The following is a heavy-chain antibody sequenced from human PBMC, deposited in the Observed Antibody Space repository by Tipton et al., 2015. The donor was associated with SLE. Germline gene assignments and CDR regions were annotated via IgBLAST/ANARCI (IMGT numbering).Heavy chain of an antibody. Sequence: SLRLSCAGSGFTFSSYDMSWVRQAPGMGLEWVSGISGSGGSTFYADSVKGRFSISRDNSKNTLYLQMNSLRPQYAAVYYCAASLFTNIDYWGQGTLVLVSS. D-gene: IGHD3-3*01. CDR1: GFTFSSYD. CDR2: ISGSGGST. CDR3: AASLFTNIDY. J-gene: IGHJ4*02. V-gene: IGHV3-23*01.